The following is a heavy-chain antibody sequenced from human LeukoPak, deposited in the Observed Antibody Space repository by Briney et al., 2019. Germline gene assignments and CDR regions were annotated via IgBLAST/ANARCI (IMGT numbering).Heavy chain of an antibody. Sequence: SETLSLTCTVSGYSISSSYYWGWIRQPPGKGLEWIGSLYHSGSTYYNPSLKSRVTISVDTSKNQFSLKLTSVTAADTAVYYCARGTIAADDYYYMDVWGKGTTVTISS. CDR1: GYSISSSYY. J-gene: IGHJ6*03. D-gene: IGHD6-13*01. V-gene: IGHV4-38-2*02. CDR2: LYHSGST. CDR3: ARGTIAADDYYYMDV.